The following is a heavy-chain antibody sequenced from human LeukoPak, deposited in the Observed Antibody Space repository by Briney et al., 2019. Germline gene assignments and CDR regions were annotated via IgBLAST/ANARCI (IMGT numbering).Heavy chain of an antibody. V-gene: IGHV3-21*01. J-gene: IGHJ4*02. CDR3: ARDPPWEVRGARFDY. Sequence: PGGSLRLSCAASGFTFSSYSMNWVRQAPGKGLEWVSSISSSSSYIYYADSVKGRFTISRDNAKNSLYLQMNSLRAEDTAVYYCARDPPWEVRGARFDYWGQGTLVTVSS. D-gene: IGHD3-10*01. CDR1: GFTFSSYS. CDR2: ISSSSSYI.